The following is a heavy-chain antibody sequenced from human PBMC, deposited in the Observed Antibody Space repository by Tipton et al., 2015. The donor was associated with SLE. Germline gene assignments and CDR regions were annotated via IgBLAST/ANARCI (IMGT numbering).Heavy chain of an antibody. J-gene: IGHJ4*02. CDR3: ARQLGWGDPFAFDY. V-gene: IGHV4-61*02. CDR2: IYSKGST. Sequence: TLSLTCTVSGGSVSSGSYYWSWIRQPAGKGPEWIGRIYSKGSTNYNPSIRSRVTISLGTSENQFSLKLTSVTAADTAIYYCARQLGWGDPFAFDYWGQGTLVTVSS. D-gene: IGHD2-21*02. CDR1: GGSVSSGSYY.